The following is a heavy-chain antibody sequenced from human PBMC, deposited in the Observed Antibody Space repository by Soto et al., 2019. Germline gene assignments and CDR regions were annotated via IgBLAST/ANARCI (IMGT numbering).Heavy chain of an antibody. J-gene: IGHJ4*02. CDR3: ASDQGYGLII. CDR1: GGIFTSFG. Sequence: QVQLVQSGAEVKKPGSSVRVSCKASGGIFTSFGFNWVRQAPGQGLEWMGGIIPMIGLTNHSQKLQDRINITADAATDTVYMDLSGLTSDDTGIYYCASDQGYGLIIWGQGTLLTVSS. CDR2: IIPMIGLT. D-gene: IGHD2-15*01. V-gene: IGHV1-69*12.